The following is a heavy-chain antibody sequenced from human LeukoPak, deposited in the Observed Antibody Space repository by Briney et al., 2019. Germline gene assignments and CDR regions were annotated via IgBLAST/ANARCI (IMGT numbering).Heavy chain of an antibody. V-gene: IGHV3-9*01. CDR1: GFIFDDYA. Sequence: PGGSLRLSCAASGFIFDDYAMHWVRQAPGKGLEWVSGISWNSGSIGYADSVKGRFTISRDNAKNSLYLQMNSLRAEDTALYYCAKDNRGYYDSSGYPDYWGQGTLVTVSS. CDR2: ISWNSGSI. D-gene: IGHD3-22*01. CDR3: AKDNRGYYDSSGYPDY. J-gene: IGHJ4*02.